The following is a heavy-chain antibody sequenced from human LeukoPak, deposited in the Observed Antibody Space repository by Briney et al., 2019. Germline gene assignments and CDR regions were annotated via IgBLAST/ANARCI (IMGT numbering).Heavy chain of an antibody. Sequence: GGSLRLSCAASGFTFSNYGMSWVRQAPGKGLEWVSAISGSGSSTYYADSVKGRFTISRDNSKNTLYLQMNSLRAEDTAVYYRAKWYSSGWYASFDYWGQGTLVTVSS. CDR2: ISGSGSST. D-gene: IGHD6-19*01. J-gene: IGHJ4*02. CDR1: GFTFSNYG. V-gene: IGHV3-23*01. CDR3: AKWYSSGWYASFDY.